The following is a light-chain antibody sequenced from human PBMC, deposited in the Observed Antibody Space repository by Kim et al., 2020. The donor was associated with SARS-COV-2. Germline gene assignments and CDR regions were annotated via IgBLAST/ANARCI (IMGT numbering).Light chain of an antibody. CDR2: VAS. Sequence: EIVMTQSPVTLSVSPGERATLSCRASQSVSTKLAWYQQKPGQAPRLLIYVASTRATGIPGRFSGSGSGTEFTLTISSLQSEDFAVYYCQQYNNWPWTFGQGTKVDIK. V-gene: IGKV3-15*01. CDR3: QQYNNWPWT. J-gene: IGKJ1*01. CDR1: QSVSTK.